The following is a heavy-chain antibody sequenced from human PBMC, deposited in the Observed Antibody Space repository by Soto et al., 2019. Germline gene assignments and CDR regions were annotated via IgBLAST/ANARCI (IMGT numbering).Heavy chain of an antibody. CDR2: ISSSSSTI. D-gene: IGHD3-10*01. CDR1: GFTFSSYS. CDR3: ARDPRRWFGESILDY. Sequence: PGGSLRLSCAASGFTFSSYSMNWVRQAPGKGLEWVSYISSSSSTIYYADSVKGRFTISRDNAKNSLYLQMNSLRAEDTAVYYCARDPRRWFGESILDYWGQGTLVTVSS. V-gene: IGHV3-48*01. J-gene: IGHJ4*02.